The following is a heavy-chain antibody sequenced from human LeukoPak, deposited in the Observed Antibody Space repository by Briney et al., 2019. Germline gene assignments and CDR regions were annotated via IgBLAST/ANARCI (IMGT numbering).Heavy chain of an antibody. J-gene: IGHJ4*02. V-gene: IGHV4-39*07. D-gene: IGHD4-11*01. Sequence: SETLSLTCTVSGGSISSSSYYWGWIRQPPGKGLEWIGSIYYSGSTYYNPSLKSRVTISVDTSKNQFSLKLSSVTAADTAVYYCARRTYSNYDYYFDYWGQGTLVTVSS. CDR2: IYYSGST. CDR1: GGSISSSSYY. CDR3: ARRTYSNYDYYFDY.